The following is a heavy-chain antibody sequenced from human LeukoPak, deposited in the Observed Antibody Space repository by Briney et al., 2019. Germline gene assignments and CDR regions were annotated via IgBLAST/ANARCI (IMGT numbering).Heavy chain of an antibody. D-gene: IGHD2/OR15-2a*01. CDR3: AREGGFYRPLDY. CDR2: VHLNGRT. Sequence: PSGTLSLTCDVSGCSFSATNWWTWIRQPPGGGLEWIGEVHLNGRTHYAPSLESRVTISADMSENHISLQLTSVTAADTAVYYCAREGGFYRPLDYSGPGTLVIVSS. CDR1: GCSFSATNW. J-gene: IGHJ4*02. V-gene: IGHV4-4*02.